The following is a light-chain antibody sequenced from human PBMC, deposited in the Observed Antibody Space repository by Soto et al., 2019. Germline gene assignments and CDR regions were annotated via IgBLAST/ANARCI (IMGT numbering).Light chain of an antibody. CDR1: QSVRNTY. V-gene: IGKV3-20*01. CDR2: GVS. Sequence: ENVLAQSPGTLSLSPGERATLSCRASQSVRNTYLAWYQQKSGQAPRLLIYGVSSRATGIPDRFSGSGSGTDFTLTISRLEPEDFAVYYCQQYSSSPVTFGQGTKVNIK. J-gene: IGKJ1*01. CDR3: QQYSSSPVT.